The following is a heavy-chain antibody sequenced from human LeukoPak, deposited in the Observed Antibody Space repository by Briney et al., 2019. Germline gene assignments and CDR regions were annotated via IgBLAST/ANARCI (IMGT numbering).Heavy chain of an antibody. CDR1: GFTFSNYG. D-gene: IGHD5-12*01. J-gene: IGHJ4*02. CDR2: IWYDGSNK. CDR3: AREMGLNIVATFGY. V-gene: IGHV3-33*01. Sequence: PGRSLRLSCAASGFTFSNYGMHWVRQAPGKGLEWVALIWYDGSNKYYADSVRGRFIISRDNSKNTLYLQMNSLRAEDTAVYYCAREMGLNIVATFGYWGQGTLVTVSS.